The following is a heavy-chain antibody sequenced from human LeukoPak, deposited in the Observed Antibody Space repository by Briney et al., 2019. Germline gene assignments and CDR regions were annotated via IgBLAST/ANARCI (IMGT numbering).Heavy chain of an antibody. V-gene: IGHV3-23*01. CDR3: AKDRPATYYYDSSGSGPGDY. Sequence: GGSLRLSCAASGLTFSSYAMSWVRQAPGKGLEWVSAISGSGGSTYYADSVKGRFTISRDNSKNTLYLQMNSLGAEDTAVYYCAKDRPATYYYDSSGSGPGDYWGQGTLVTVSS. D-gene: IGHD3-22*01. CDR1: GLTFSSYA. CDR2: ISGSGGST. J-gene: IGHJ4*02.